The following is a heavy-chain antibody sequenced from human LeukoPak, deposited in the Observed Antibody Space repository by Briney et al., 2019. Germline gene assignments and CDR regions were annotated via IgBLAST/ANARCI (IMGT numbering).Heavy chain of an antibody. CDR3: ARGKRIQLWSRFDY. Sequence: GGSLRLSCAASGFTFSSSAMSWVRQAPGKGLEWVAVISYDGSDKYYADSVKGRFTISRDNSKNTLYLQMNSLRPEDTAVYYCARGKRIQLWSRFDYWGQGTLVTVSS. D-gene: IGHD5-18*01. V-gene: IGHV3-30-3*01. J-gene: IGHJ4*02. CDR1: GFTFSSSA. CDR2: ISYDGSDK.